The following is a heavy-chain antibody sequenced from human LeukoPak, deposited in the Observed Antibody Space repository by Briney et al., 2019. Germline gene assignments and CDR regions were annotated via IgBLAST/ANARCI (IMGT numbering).Heavy chain of an antibody. CDR2: IKTDGGEE. CDR1: GFTFSSYW. V-gene: IGHV3-7*01. CDR3: SRAMYSSAWD. D-gene: IGHD6-19*01. Sequence: GGSLRLSCAASGFTFSSYWMAWVRQTPGKGLEWLALIKTDGGEEHYVDSVKGRFTISRDNAKNSLFLQMTSLRAEDTAVYYCSRAMYSSAWDWGQGTLVTVSS. J-gene: IGHJ4*02.